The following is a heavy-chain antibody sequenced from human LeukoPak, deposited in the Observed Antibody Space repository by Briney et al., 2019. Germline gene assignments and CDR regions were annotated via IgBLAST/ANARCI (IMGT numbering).Heavy chain of an antibody. D-gene: IGHD1-1*01. CDR1: SGSISSGGYY. CDR3: ARATTKNAFDI. CDR2: IYYSGST. Sequence: PSETLSLTCTVSSGSISSGGYYWSWIRQHPGKGLEWIGYIYYSGSTYYNPSLKSRVTISVDTSKNQLSLKLSSVTAADTAVYYCARATTKNAFDIWGQGTMVTVSS. V-gene: IGHV4-31*03. J-gene: IGHJ3*02.